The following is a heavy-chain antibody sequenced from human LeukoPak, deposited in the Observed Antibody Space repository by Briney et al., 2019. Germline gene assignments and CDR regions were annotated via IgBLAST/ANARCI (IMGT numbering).Heavy chain of an antibody. V-gene: IGHV3-30-3*01. CDR2: LSYDGSNT. D-gene: IGHD6-13*01. CDR1: GFTFSSYA. Sequence: GGSLRLSCAASGFTFSSYAVHWVRQAPGKGLEWVAVLSYDGSNTYHADSVKGRFTISRDNSKNTLYLQMNSLRPEDTAVYYCARVPGIAATADYYYAMDVWGQGTTVTVSS. J-gene: IGHJ6*02. CDR3: ARVPGIAATADYYYAMDV.